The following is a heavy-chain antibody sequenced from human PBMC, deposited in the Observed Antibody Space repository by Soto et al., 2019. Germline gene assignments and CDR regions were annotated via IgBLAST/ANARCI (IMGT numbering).Heavy chain of an antibody. V-gene: IGHV1-2*02. J-gene: IGHJ4*02. CDR1: VYTFTCYY. CDR2: INPNSGGT. Sequence: XSVKVSCKDSVYTFTCYYMHWVRQAPGQGLEWMGWINPNSGGTNYAKKFQGGVTMTRETSISTAYMELSRLRSDYTAVYYCARDDIWFGEFIDSWGQGNLVTVSS. CDR3: ARDDIWFGEFIDS. D-gene: IGHD3-10*01.